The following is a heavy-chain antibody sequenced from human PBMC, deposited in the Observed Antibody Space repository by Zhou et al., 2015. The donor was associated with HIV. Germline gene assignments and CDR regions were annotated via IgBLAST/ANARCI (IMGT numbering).Heavy chain of an antibody. J-gene: IGHJ6*03. V-gene: IGHV3-30*02. Sequence: QVQLVESGGGVVQPGGSLRLSCAASGFTFSSYGMHWVRQAPGKGLEWVAFIRYDGSNKYYADSVKGRFTISRDNSKNTLYLQMNSLRAEDTAVYYCAKEAIFGVVITLHMDVWGKGTTVTVSS. CDR3: AKEAIFGVVITLHMDV. CDR1: GFTFSSYG. D-gene: IGHD3-3*01. CDR2: IRYDGSNK.